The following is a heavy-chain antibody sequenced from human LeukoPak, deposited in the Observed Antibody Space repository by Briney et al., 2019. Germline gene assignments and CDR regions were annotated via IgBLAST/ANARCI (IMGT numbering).Heavy chain of an antibody. CDR2: IYYSGST. J-gene: IGHJ5*02. Sequence: SETLSLTCTVSGGSISSSSYYWGWIRQPPGKGLEWIGSIYYSGSTYYNPSLKSRVTISVDTSKNQFSLKLSSVTAADTAVYYCARDRKVSARFDPWGQGTLVTVSS. CDR3: ARDRKVSARFDP. D-gene: IGHD1-14*01. V-gene: IGHV4-39*07. CDR1: GGSISSSSYY.